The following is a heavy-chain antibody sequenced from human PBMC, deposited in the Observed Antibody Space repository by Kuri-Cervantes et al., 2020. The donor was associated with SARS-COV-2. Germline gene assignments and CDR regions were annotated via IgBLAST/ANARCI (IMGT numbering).Heavy chain of an antibody. J-gene: IGHJ4*02. Sequence: ASVKVSCKVSGYTLTELSMHWVRQAPGKGLEWMGGFDPEDGETIYAQKFQGRVTMTEDTSTDTAYMELSSLRSEDTAVYYCATVHTLYYAHYFDYWGQGTLVTVSS. CDR3: ATVHTLYYAHYFDY. V-gene: IGHV1-24*01. CDR1: GYTLTELS. CDR2: FDPEDGET. D-gene: IGHD2-2*01.